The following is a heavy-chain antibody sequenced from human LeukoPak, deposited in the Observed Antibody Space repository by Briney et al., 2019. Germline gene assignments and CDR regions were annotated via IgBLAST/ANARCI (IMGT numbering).Heavy chain of an antibody. CDR1: GFTFSSYG. Sequence: GGSLRLSCAASGFTFSSYGMHWVRQAPGKGLEWVAFIRYYGSDKYYADSVRGRFTISRDNSQNTLYLQMNSLRAEETAVYYCAKDQDIVVVPAAPKSGYFDYWGQGTLVTVSS. CDR2: IRYYGSDK. V-gene: IGHV3-30*02. J-gene: IGHJ4*02. CDR3: AKDQDIVVVPAAPKSGYFDY. D-gene: IGHD2-2*01.